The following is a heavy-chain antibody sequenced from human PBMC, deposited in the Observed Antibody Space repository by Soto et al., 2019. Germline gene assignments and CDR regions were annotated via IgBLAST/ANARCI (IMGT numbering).Heavy chain of an antibody. J-gene: IGHJ6*02. Sequence: SETLSLTCTVSGGSISSGGYYWSWIRQHPGKGLEWIGYIYYSGSTYYNPSLKSRVTISVDTSKNQFSLKLSSVTAADTAVYYCARDLTGTKKRAFYYYGMDVWGQGTTVTVSS. CDR2: IYYSGST. CDR1: GGSISSGGYY. D-gene: IGHD1-20*01. V-gene: IGHV4-31*03. CDR3: ARDLTGTKKRAFYYYGMDV.